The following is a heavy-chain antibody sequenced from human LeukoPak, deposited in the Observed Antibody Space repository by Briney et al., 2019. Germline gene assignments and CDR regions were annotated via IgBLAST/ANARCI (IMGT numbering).Heavy chain of an antibody. CDR2: VSYSGNT. V-gene: IGHV4-59*01. CDR3: ARAGYCSATSCQWVPLV. J-gene: IGHJ6*02. CDR1: GGSISTYY. Sequence: SENLSLTCTVSGGSISTYYWVWIRQSPGKELEWIGYVSYSGNTNYNPSLKSRVTISVDTSKNQLSLKLSSMTAADTAVYYCARAGYCSATSCQWVPLVWGQGTTVTVSS. D-gene: IGHD6-19*01.